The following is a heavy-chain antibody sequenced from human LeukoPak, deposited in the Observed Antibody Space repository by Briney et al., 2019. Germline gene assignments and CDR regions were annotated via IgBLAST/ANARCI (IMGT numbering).Heavy chain of an antibody. CDR1: GGSISSGGYS. D-gene: IGHD5-18*01. J-gene: IGHJ5*02. Sequence: SQTLSLTCAVSGGSISSGGYSWSWIRQPPGKGLEWIGYIYYSGSTNYNPSLKSRVTISVDTSKNQFSLKLSSVTAADTAVYYCARVLYSYGTGNWFDPWGQGTLVTVSS. V-gene: IGHV4-61*08. CDR2: IYYSGST. CDR3: ARVLYSYGTGNWFDP.